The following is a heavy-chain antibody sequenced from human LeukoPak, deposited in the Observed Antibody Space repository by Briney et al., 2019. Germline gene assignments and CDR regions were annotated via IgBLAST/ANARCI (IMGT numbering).Heavy chain of an antibody. CDR1: GGSISSYY. CDR3: ARASSGYYWLHYFDY. CDR2: IYYSGST. J-gene: IGHJ4*02. D-gene: IGHD3-22*01. Sequence: SSETLSLTCTVSGGSISSYYWSWIRQPPGKGLEWIGYIYYSGSTNYNPSLKSRVTISVDTSKNQFSLKLSSVTAADTAVYYCARASSGYYWLHYFDYWGQGTLVTVSS. V-gene: IGHV4-59*01.